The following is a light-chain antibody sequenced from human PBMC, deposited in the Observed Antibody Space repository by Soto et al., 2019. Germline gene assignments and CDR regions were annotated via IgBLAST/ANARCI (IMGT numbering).Light chain of an antibody. CDR2: DAS. CDR1: QSVSSY. V-gene: IGKV3-11*01. J-gene: IGKJ4*01. Sequence: EIVLTQSPATLSLSPGERATLSCRASQSVSSYLAWYQQKPGQAPRLLIYDASNRATGIPARFSGSGSGTDFTLTISSLEPEDFAVYYCQQRSNWRLTFGGGTKVEI. CDR3: QQRSNWRLT.